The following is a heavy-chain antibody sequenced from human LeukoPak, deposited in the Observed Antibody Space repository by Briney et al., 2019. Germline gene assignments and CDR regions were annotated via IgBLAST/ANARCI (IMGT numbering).Heavy chain of an antibody. CDR3: TRDQTPYY. Sequence: PGRSLRLSCTASGFTFGDYAMTWVRQAPGKGLEWVGFIASETYGGTAGYAASVKGRFTISRDDSKSIAYLQMNSLKTEDTAVYYCTRDQTPYYWGQGTLVTVSS. J-gene: IGHJ4*02. CDR2: IASETYGGTA. CDR1: GFTFGDYA. V-gene: IGHV3-49*04.